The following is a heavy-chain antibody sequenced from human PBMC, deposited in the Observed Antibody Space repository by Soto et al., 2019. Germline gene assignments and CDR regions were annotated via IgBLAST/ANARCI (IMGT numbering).Heavy chain of an antibody. CDR3: ARDAPGDYVWGSDDY. J-gene: IGHJ4*02. V-gene: IGHV1-8*01. CDR2: MNPNSGNT. D-gene: IGHD3-16*01. CDR1: GYTFTSYD. Sequence: QVQLVQSGAEVKKPGASVKVSCKASGYTFTSYDINWVRQATGQGLEWMGWMNPNSGNTGYAQKFQGRVTMTRNTSISTAYMALTSLRSEDTAVYYCARDAPGDYVWGSDDYWGQGTLVTVSS.